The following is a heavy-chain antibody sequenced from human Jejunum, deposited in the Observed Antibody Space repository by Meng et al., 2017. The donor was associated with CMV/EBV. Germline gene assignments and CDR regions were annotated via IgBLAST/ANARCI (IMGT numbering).Heavy chain of an antibody. CDR1: CTVRRCV. D-gene: IGHD6-6*01. Sequence: CTVRRCVIKWVRQAPRKERGWVPTIRSDGIYKAYADSVKGRFTRSRDNAKKTLYVQMNSLGADDTAVYYCAREDRTSSGHWFDPWGQGTLVTVSS. V-gene: IGHV3-74*01. CDR2: IRSDGIYK. J-gene: IGHJ5*02. CDR3: AREDRTSSGHWFDP.